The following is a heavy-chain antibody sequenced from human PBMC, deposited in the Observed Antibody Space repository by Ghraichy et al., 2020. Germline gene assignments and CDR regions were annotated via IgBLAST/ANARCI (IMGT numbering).Heavy chain of an antibody. CDR2: INHSGTT. J-gene: IGHJ5*02. Sequence: SETLSLTCGVYGGSLTNYYWSWIRQTPGKGLEWIGEINHSGTTNYNPSLKSRVAISLDTSNNQFFLKLNSATVADAAVYFCARRSIRSTVVVQPPPRGGFDPWGQGVLVTVSS. CDR3: ARRSIRSTVVVQPPPRGGFDP. D-gene: IGHD1-1*01. CDR1: GGSLTNYY. V-gene: IGHV4-34*01.